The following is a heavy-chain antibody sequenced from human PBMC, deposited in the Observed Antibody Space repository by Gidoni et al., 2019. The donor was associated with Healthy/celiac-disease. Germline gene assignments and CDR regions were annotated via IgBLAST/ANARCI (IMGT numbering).Heavy chain of an antibody. CDR2: ISGSGGST. V-gene: IGHV3-23*01. CDR1: GFTFSSYA. D-gene: IGHD2-15*01. Sequence: EVQLLESGGGLVQPGGSLILSCAASGFTFSSYAMSWVRQAPGKGLEWVSAISGSGGSTYYADSVKGRFTISRDNSKNTLYLQMNSLRAEDTAVYYCAKTGSWPQHPHYWGQGTLVTVSS. J-gene: IGHJ4*02. CDR3: AKTGSWPQHPHY.